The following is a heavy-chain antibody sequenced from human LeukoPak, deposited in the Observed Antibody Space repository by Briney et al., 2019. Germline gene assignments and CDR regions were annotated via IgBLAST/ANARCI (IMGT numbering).Heavy chain of an antibody. CDR1: GFTFSSYA. CDR3: ARHDRGSGSPYYFDY. J-gene: IGHJ4*02. CDR2: ISGGGGST. V-gene: IGHV3-23*01. D-gene: IGHD3-10*01. Sequence: GGSLRLSCAASGFTFSSYAMSWVRQAPGKGLEWVAAISGGGGSTYYADSVKGRFTISRDDSKNTLYLQMNSLSADDTAVFYCARHDRGSGSPYYFDYWGQGTLVTVSP.